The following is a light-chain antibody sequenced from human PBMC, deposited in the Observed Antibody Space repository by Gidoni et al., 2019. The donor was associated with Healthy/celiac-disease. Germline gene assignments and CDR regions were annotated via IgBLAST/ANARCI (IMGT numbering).Light chain of an antibody. V-gene: IGKV1-5*01. CDR1: QSISSW. CDR3: QQYNSYSPTWT. Sequence: DIQMTQSPHTLSASVGDRDTITGRASQSISSWLAWYQQKPGKAPNLLIYDASSLESGVPPRFSVSGSGTEFTLTFSSLQPDDFATDYCQQYNSYSPTWTFGQGTKVEIK. CDR2: DAS. J-gene: IGKJ1*01.